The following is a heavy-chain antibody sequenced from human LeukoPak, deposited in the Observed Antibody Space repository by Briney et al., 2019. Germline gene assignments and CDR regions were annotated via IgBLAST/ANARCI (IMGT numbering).Heavy chain of an antibody. J-gene: IGHJ6*02. CDR1: GGSISSGSYY. D-gene: IGHD3-3*01. Sequence: PSETLSLTCTVSGGSISSGSYYWSWIRQPAGKGLEWIGRIYTSGSTNYNPSLKSRVTISVDTSKNQFSLKLSSVTAADTAVYYCARDRCDFWSGYYYYYGMDVWGQGTTVTVSS. CDR2: IYTSGST. CDR3: ARDRCDFWSGYYYYYGMDV. V-gene: IGHV4-61*02.